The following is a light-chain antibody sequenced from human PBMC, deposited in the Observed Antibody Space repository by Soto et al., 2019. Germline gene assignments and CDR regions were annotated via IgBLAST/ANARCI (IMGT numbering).Light chain of an antibody. Sequence: AIQMTQSPSSLSASVGDRVTITCRASQGIREDLGCYQVKPGKAPKLLIYTASNLQSGVPSRFSGCGSGTDFSLTINSLQPEDFATYYCLQEYNYPLTFGGGTKVEVK. CDR1: QGIRED. J-gene: IGKJ4*01. V-gene: IGKV1-6*02. CDR2: TAS. CDR3: LQEYNYPLT.